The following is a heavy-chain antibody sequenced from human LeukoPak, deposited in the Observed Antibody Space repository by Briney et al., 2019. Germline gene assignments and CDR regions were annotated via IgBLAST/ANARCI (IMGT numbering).Heavy chain of an antibody. CDR3: AREDYDSSLFGGYGMDV. D-gene: IGHD3-22*01. Sequence: GRSLRLSCAASGFTFSSYAMHWVRQAPGKGLEWVAVISYDGSNKYYADSVKGRFTISRDNSKNTLYLQMNSLRAEDTAVYYCAREDYDSSLFGGYGMDVWGQGTTVTVSS. V-gene: IGHV3-30-3*01. CDR1: GFTFSSYA. CDR2: ISYDGSNK. J-gene: IGHJ6*02.